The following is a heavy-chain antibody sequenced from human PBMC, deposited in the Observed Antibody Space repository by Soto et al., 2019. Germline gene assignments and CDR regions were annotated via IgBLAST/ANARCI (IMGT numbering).Heavy chain of an antibody. CDR1: GGSISSGDYY. J-gene: IGHJ4*02. CDR3: ARALYYYGSGSYSGIFDY. D-gene: IGHD3-10*01. Sequence: SETLSLTCTVSGGSISSGDYYWSWIRQPPGKGLEWIGYIYYSGSTYYNPSLKSRVTISVGTSKNQFSLKLSSVTAADTAVYYCARALYYYGSGSYSGIFDYRGQGTLVTVSS. CDR2: IYYSGST. V-gene: IGHV4-30-4*01.